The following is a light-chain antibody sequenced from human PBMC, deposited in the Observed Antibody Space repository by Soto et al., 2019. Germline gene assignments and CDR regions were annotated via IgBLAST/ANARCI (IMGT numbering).Light chain of an antibody. V-gene: IGLV1-44*01. Sequence: QSALTQPPSASGTPGQRVTISCSGSSSNIGSNTVNWYQQLPGTAPKLLIYSNNQRPSGVPDRFSGSKSGTSASLAISGLQSEDEADYYCAAWDDSLRVFGTGTKLTVL. CDR3: AAWDDSLRV. J-gene: IGLJ1*01. CDR2: SNN. CDR1: SSNIGSNT.